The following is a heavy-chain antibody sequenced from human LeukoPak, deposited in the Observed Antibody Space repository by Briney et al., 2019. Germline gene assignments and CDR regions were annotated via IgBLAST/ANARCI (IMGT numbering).Heavy chain of an antibody. CDR2: INHSGST. J-gene: IGHJ4*02. D-gene: IGHD3-22*01. Sequence: SETLSLTCAVYGGSFSGYYWSWIRQPPGKGLEWIGEINHSGSTNYNPSLKSRVTISVDTSKNQFSLKLSSVTAADTAVYYCARGRTTYYYDSSGYYYANYFDYWGQGTLVAVSS. CDR3: ARGRTTYYYDSSGYYYANYFDY. CDR1: GGSFSGYY. V-gene: IGHV4-34*01.